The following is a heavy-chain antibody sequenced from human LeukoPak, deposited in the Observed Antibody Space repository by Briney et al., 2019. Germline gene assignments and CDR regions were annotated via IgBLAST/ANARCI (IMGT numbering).Heavy chain of an antibody. D-gene: IGHD3-22*01. CDR3: ARDYYDSSGYWT. CDR1: GFTFSSYG. CDR2: ISGSGGST. V-gene: IGHV3-23*01. J-gene: IGHJ4*02. Sequence: PGGTLRLSCAASGFTFSSYGMSWVRQAPGKGLEWVSAISGSGGSTYYADSVKGRFTISRDNSKNTLYLQMNSLRAEDTAVYYCARDYYDSSGYWTWGQGTLVTVSS.